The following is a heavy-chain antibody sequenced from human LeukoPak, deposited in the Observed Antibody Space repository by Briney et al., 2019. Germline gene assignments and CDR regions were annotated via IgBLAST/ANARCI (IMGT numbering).Heavy chain of an antibody. J-gene: IGHJ4*02. CDR1: GFTFRSYG. D-gene: IGHD6-13*01. V-gene: IGHV3-30*19. CDR3: ARFSRSSSGY. Sequence: GGSLRLSCAASGFTFRSYGMHWVRQAPGKGLELVAFIQYDGTNKYYADSVQGRFTISRDNSKNTLYLQMNSLRAEDTAVYYCARFSRSSSGYWGQGSLVTVSS. CDR2: IQYDGTNK.